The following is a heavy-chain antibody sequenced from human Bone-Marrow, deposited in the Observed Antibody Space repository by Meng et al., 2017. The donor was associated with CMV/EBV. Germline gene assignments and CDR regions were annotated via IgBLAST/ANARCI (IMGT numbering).Heavy chain of an antibody. Sequence: SVKVSCKASGGTFSSYAISWVRQAPGQGLEWMGGIIPIFGTANYAQKFQGRVTITTDESTSTAYMELSSLRSEDTAVYYCARSYQLLYNWFDPWGQGTRVTGSS. CDR2: IIPIFGTA. D-gene: IGHD2-2*01. CDR3: ARSYQLLYNWFDP. J-gene: IGHJ5*02. CDR1: GGTFSSYA. V-gene: IGHV1-69*05.